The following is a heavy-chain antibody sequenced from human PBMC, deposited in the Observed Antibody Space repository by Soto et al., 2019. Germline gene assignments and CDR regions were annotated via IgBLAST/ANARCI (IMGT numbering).Heavy chain of an antibody. J-gene: IGHJ3*02. V-gene: IGHV4-59*01. CDR3: ARARGVQQEINAFDI. CDR2: IYYSGST. CDR1: GGSISSYY. D-gene: IGHD3-10*01. Sequence: KTSETLSLTCTVSGGSISSYYWRWMRQPPGKGLEWIGHIYYSGSTNYNPSLKSRVTISVDTSKNQFSLKLSSVTAADTAVYYCARARGVQQEINAFDIWGQGTMVTVSS.